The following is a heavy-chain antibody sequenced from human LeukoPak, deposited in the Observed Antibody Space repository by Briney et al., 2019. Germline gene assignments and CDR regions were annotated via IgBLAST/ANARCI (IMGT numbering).Heavy chain of an antibody. CDR2: INPNTSAT. D-gene: IGHD3-16*01. J-gene: IGHJ4*02. CDR1: GYTFTNYY. V-gene: IGHV1-2*02. CDR3: ARGGEGGMDYFDF. Sequence: ASVKVSFKASGYTFTNYYIHWVRQAPGQGLEWMGWINPNTSATNFAQKFHGRVTLTRDTSITTAYMELSRLGSNDTAVYYCARGGEGGMDYFDFWGQGTLVTVSS.